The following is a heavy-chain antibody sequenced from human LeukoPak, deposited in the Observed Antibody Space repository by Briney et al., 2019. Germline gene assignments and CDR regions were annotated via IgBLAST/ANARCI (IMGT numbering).Heavy chain of an antibody. J-gene: IGHJ4*02. V-gene: IGHV3-23*01. D-gene: IGHD3-22*01. CDR3: AKDHQCYDRSGYCPIDC. CDR2: VSGATGNS. CDR1: GFTFSTYG. Sequence: GGSLRLSCAASGFTFSTYGMNWVRQAPGKGLEWVSSVSGATGNSYYVGSVKGRFTISRDDSKNTLYLQMNSLRAEDTAVYYCAKDHQCYDRSGYCPIDCWGRGTLVTVSA.